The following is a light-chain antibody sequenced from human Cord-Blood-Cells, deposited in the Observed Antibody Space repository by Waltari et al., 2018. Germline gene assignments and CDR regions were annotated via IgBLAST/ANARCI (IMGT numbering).Light chain of an antibody. CDR3: QVWDSSSDHNVV. J-gene: IGLJ2*01. V-gene: IGLV3-21*04. Sequence: SYVLTQPPSVSVAPGKTARITCGGNNIGSKSVHWYQQKPGQAPVLVIYYDSDRPSGIPERFSGSNSGNTATLTIIRVEAGDEADYYCQVWDSSSDHNVVFGGGTKLTVL. CDR2: YDS. CDR1: NIGSKS.